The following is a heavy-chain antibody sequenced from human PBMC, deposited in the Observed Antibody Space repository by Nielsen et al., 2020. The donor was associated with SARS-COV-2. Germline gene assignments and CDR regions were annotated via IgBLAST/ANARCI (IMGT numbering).Heavy chain of an antibody. CDR1: GYTFTSYY. V-gene: IGHV1-46*01. D-gene: IGHD2-15*01. CDR3: ARGIVVVVAANVGWFDP. Sequence: ASVKVSCKASGYTFTSYYMHWVRQAPGQGLEWMGIINPSGGSTSYAQKFQGRVTMTRDTSTSTVYMELSSLRSEDTAVYYCARGIVVVVAANVGWFDPWGQGTLVTVSS. J-gene: IGHJ5*02. CDR2: INPSGGST.